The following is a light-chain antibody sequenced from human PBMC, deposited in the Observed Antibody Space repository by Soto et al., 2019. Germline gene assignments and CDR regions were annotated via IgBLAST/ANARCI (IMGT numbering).Light chain of an antibody. CDR3: AAWDDSLNGPNYV. Sequence: VLTQPPSASGTPGQRVTISCSGSSSNIGSNTVNWYQQLPGTAPKLLIYSNNQRPSGVPDRFSGSKSGTSASLAISGLQSEDEADYYCAAWDDSLNGPNYVFGTGTKVTVL. J-gene: IGLJ1*01. V-gene: IGLV1-44*01. CDR1: SSNIGSNT. CDR2: SNN.